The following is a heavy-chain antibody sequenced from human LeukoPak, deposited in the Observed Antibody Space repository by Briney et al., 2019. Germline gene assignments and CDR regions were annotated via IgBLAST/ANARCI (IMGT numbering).Heavy chain of an antibody. CDR1: EFTVSSNY. Sequence: PGGSLRLSCAASEFTVSSNYMSWVRQAPGKGLEWVSVIYSGGSTYYADSGKGRFTISRDNSKNTLYLQMNSLRAEDTAVYYCARTYYYDSSGYYGLDYWGQGTLVTVSS. CDR3: ARTYYYDSSGYYGLDY. J-gene: IGHJ4*02. CDR2: IYSGGST. D-gene: IGHD3-22*01. V-gene: IGHV3-53*01.